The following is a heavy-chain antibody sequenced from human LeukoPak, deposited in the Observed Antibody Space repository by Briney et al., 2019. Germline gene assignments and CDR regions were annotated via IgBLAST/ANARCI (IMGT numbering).Heavy chain of an antibody. CDR2: INTRNGNT. Sequence: GASVKVSCKASGYTFISYGITWVRQAPGQGLEWMGWINTRNGNTNFAQKLQGRVTMTTDTSTSTAYMELRSLRSDDTAVYYCARNYYDSSGYYGDYWGQGTLVTVSS. CDR3: ARNYYDSSGYYGDY. D-gene: IGHD3-22*01. J-gene: IGHJ4*02. CDR1: GYTFISYG. V-gene: IGHV1-18*01.